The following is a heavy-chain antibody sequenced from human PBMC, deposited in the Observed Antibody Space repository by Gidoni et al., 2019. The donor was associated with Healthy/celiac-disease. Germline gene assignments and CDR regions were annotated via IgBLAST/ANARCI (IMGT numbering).Heavy chain of an antibody. D-gene: IGHD6-13*01. CDR1: GGSISSYY. CDR2: IYYSGST. V-gene: IGHV4-59*01. J-gene: IGHJ4*02. Sequence: QVQLQESGPGLVKPSETLSLTCTVPGGSISSYYWSWIRQPPGKGLEWIGYIYYSGSTNYNPSLKSRVTISVDTSKNQFSLKLSSVTAADTAVYYCARGTWSYFDYWGQGTLVTVSS. CDR3: ARGTWSYFDY.